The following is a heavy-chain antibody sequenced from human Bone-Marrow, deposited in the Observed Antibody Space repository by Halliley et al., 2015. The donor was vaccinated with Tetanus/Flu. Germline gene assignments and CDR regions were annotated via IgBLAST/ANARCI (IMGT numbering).Heavy chain of an antibody. CDR1: GFTFSNYA. D-gene: IGHD2-2*01. V-gene: IGHV3-64*01. Sequence: SLRLSCAASGFTFSNYAMHWVRQAPGKGLEYVSGINSNGGRPNYANSVKGRFTISRDNSKNTLYLQMGSLRAEDMAVYYCARGPRAGYCCSTSCYYLDYRGQGTLVTVSS. J-gene: IGHJ4*02. CDR3: ARGPRAGYCCSTSCYYLDY. CDR2: INSNGGRP.